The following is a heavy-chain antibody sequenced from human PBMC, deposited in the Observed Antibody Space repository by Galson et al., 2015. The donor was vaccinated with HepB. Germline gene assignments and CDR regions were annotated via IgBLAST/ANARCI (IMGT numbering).Heavy chain of an antibody. J-gene: IGHJ4*02. CDR2: ISGSGGST. D-gene: IGHD5-12*01. CDR1: GFTFSSYA. CDR3: AKDQGEPRGYSGYDRAIDY. V-gene: IGHV3-23*01. Sequence: SLRLSCAASGFTFSSYAMIWVRQSPAKALEWVRAISGSGGSTYDADSVKGRFTISRDNSKNTQYLQMNSLRAEDTGVHYCAKDQGEPRGYSGYDRAIDYWGQGGVGTVSS.